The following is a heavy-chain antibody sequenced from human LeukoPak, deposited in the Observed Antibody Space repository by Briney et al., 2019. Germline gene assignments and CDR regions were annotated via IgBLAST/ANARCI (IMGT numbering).Heavy chain of an antibody. CDR3: AREPPYYYDSSGYQDY. CDR2: IKQDGSEK. J-gene: IGHJ4*02. Sequence: GGSLRLSCAASGFTFSSYWMSWVRQAPGKGLEWVANIKQDGSEKYYVDSVKGRFTISRDNAKNSLYLQMNSLRAEDTAVYYCAREPPYYYDSSGYQDYWGQGTLVIVSS. V-gene: IGHV3-7*01. D-gene: IGHD3-22*01. CDR1: GFTFSSYW.